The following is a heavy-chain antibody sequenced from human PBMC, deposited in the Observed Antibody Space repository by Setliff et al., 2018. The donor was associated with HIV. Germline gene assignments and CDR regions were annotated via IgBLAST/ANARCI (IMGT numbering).Heavy chain of an antibody. D-gene: IGHD3-10*01. V-gene: IGHV4-4*09. CDR3: ATDRGNFGWVRGKYFEY. J-gene: IGHJ4*02. CDR1: GGSFTTYY. CDR2: FYTCGST. Sequence: PSETLSLTCTVSGGSFTTYYWSWLRQPPGKELEWIGYFYTCGSTTYNPSPKSRVTILIDTSKNQFSLELNAVTAADTAVYYRATDRGNFGWVRGKYFEYWGRGALVIVSS.